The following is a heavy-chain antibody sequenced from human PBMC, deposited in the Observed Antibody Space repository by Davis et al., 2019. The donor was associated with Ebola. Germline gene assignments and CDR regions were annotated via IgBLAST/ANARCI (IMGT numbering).Heavy chain of an antibody. Sequence: PGGSLRLSCSASGFTFSTFGMFWVRQAPGKGLEWVAFIRFDGSEKYYADSVKGRFTISRENSKATLDLQMNSLRAEDTAVYYCATSTYLPVYWGQGTLVTVSS. D-gene: IGHD2/OR15-2a*01. CDR1: GFTFSTFG. CDR2: IRFDGSEK. V-gene: IGHV3-30*02. J-gene: IGHJ4*02. CDR3: ATSTYLPVY.